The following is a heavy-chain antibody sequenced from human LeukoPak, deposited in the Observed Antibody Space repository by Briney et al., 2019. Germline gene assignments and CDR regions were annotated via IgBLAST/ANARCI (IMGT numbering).Heavy chain of an antibody. D-gene: IGHD4-17*01. CDR2: INHSGST. CDR3: ARYGDYVNYYYGLDV. J-gene: IGHJ6*04. CDR1: GGSFSGYY. Sequence: SETLSLTCAVYGGSFSGYYWSWIRQPPGKGLEWIGEINHSGSTNYNPSLKSRVTISVDTSKNQFSLKLSSVTAADTAVYYCARYGDYVNYYYGLDVWGKGTTVTVSP. V-gene: IGHV4-34*01.